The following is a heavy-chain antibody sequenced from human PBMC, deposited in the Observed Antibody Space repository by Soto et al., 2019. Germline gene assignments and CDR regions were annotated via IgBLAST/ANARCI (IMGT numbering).Heavy chain of an antibody. CDR1: AHTFSSYF. CDR3: ARDLLGLGGLGPKIYGMDF. Sequence: ASVKVSCKASAHTFSSYFMHWVRQAPGQGLEWMGIINPTGGTTTYAQKFQGRITMTRDTSTSTVYMELSSLRSEDTAVYYCARDLLGLGGLGPKIYGMDFWARG. CDR2: INPTGGTT. V-gene: IGHV1-46*03. D-gene: IGHD5-12*01. J-gene: IGHJ6*02.